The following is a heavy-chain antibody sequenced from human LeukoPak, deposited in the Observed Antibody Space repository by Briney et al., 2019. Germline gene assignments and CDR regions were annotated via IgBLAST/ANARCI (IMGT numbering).Heavy chain of an antibody. CDR2: ISGSGGTT. CDR3: AKMYGYSYGHIDY. CDR1: GFTFNTYA. J-gene: IGHJ4*02. Sequence: PGGSLRLSCAASGFTFNTYAMSWVRQAPGKGLEWVSGISGSGGTTYYPDSVTGRFTISKDISKSTLYLQINSLRAEDTAIYYCAKMYGYSYGHIDYWGQGTLVTVST. D-gene: IGHD5-18*01. V-gene: IGHV3-23*01.